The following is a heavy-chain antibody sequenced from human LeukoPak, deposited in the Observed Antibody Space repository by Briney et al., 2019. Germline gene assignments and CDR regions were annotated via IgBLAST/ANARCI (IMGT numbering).Heavy chain of an antibody. J-gene: IGHJ4*02. V-gene: IGHV1-69*06. Sequence: ASVKVSCKASGGTFSSYAISWVRQAPGQGLEWMGGIIPIFGTANYAQKFQGRVTITADKSTSTAYMELSSLRSEDTAVYYCARERYPGYCSGGSCREFDYWGQGTLVTVSS. CDR3: ARERYPGYCSGGSCREFDY. D-gene: IGHD2-15*01. CDR2: IIPIFGTA. CDR1: GGTFSSYA.